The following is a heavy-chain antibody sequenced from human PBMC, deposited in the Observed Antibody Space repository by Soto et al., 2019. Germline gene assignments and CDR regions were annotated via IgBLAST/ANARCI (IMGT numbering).Heavy chain of an antibody. CDR1: GYAFTSYA. D-gene: IGHD6-19*01. V-gene: IGHV1-3*01. CDR2: INAGNGNT. Sequence: ASVKVSCKASGYAFTSYAMHWVRQAPGQRLEWMGWINAGNGNTKYSQKFQGRVTITRDTSASTAYMELSSLRSEDTAVYYCARERTVAGNDYWGQGTLVTVSS. J-gene: IGHJ4*02. CDR3: ARERTVAGNDY.